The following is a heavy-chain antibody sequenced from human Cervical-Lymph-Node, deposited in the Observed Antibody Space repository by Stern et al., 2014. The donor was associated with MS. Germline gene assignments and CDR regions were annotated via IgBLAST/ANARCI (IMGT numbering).Heavy chain of an antibody. J-gene: IGHJ4*02. CDR3: ARPIRGRNAEYYFDY. Sequence: EVQLVESGAEVKKPGESLKISCKGSGYSFTSYWIGWVRQMPGKGLEWMGIIYPGDSDTRYSPSFQGQVTISADKSISTAYLQWSSLKASDTAMYYCARPIRGRNAEYYFDYWGQGTLVTVSS. CDR2: IYPGDSDT. CDR1: GYSFTSYW. D-gene: IGHD3-16*01. V-gene: IGHV5-51*01.